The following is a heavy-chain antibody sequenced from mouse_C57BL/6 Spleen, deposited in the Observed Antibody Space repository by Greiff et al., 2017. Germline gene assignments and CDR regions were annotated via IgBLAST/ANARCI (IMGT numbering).Heavy chain of an antibody. CDR2: IDPSDSYT. CDR3: ARRDYEGSYYAMDY. J-gene: IGHJ4*01. CDR1: GYTFTSYW. V-gene: IGHV1-69*01. Sequence: VQLQQPGAELVMPGASVKLSCKASGYTFTSYWMHWVKQRPGQGLEWIGEIDPSDSYTNYNQKFKGKSTLTVDKSSSAAYMQLSSLTSEDSAVYYCARRDYEGSYYAMDYWGQGTSVTVSS. D-gene: IGHD2-4*01.